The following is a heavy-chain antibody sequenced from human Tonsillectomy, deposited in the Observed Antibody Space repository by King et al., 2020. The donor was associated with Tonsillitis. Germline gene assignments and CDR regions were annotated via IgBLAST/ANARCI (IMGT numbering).Heavy chain of an antibody. D-gene: IGHD2-15*01. CDR2: INSDGSST. V-gene: IGHV3-74*02. CDR3: VRGEDCSGGSCYYYGMDV. Sequence: VQLVESGGALVQPGGSLRLSCAASGFTFSNYWMHWVRQAPGKGLVWVSHINSDGSSTTYADSVKGRFTISRDNAKNTLYVQMNSLRDEDTAVYYCVRGEDCSGGSCYYYGMDVWGKGTTVTVSS. CDR1: GFTFSNYW. J-gene: IGHJ6*04.